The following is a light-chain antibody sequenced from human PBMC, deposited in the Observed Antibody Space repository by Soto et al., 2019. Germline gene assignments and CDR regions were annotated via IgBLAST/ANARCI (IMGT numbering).Light chain of an antibody. CDR2: DVT. J-gene: IGLJ1*01. Sequence: QSVLTQPHSVSGSPGQSVTISCTGTSSDVGGYSYVSWYQQHPGKAPQLIIYDVTERPSGVPDRFSGSKSGNTASLTISGLQAEDEADYYCCSYTGIYSYVFGIGTKLTVL. V-gene: IGLV2-11*01. CDR3: CSYTGIYSYV. CDR1: SSDVGGYSY.